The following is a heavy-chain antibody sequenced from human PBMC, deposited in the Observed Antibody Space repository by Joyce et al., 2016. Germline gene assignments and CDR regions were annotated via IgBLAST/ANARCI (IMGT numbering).Heavy chain of an antibody. Sequence: QVQLVESGGGVVQPGRSLRLSCAASGFFFSGFGMHWVRQTPGKGLEWVAGIWSDGSKKFYADSVEGRFTISKDNSKNTVYLQMNSLRADDTAVYYCARGPSCPDYWGQGTLVTVSS. CDR3: ARGPSCPDY. CDR1: GFFFSGFG. CDR2: IWSDGSKK. D-gene: IGHD2-2*01. V-gene: IGHV3-33*01. J-gene: IGHJ4*02.